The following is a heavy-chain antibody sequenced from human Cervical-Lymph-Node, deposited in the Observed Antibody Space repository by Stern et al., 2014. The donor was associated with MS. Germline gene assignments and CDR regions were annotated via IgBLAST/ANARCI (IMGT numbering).Heavy chain of an antibody. CDR1: GFIFKNAW. Sequence: VQLVESGGGLVQPGESLRLSCVASGFIFKNAWMNWVRQAPGKGMEWVGRIKSFADGGTTVYAAPVKDRFTISRDDSKNTLFLQVNGLKSEDSGVYYYSTGTSPIDYWGQGTRVTVAS. V-gene: IGHV3-15*07. CDR2: IKSFADGGTT. CDR3: STGTSPIDY. J-gene: IGHJ4*02. D-gene: IGHD1-7*01.